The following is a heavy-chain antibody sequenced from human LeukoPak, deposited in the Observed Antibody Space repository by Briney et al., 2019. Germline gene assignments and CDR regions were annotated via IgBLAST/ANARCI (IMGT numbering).Heavy chain of an antibody. CDR3: ARVVGGSFNPYYYYYYMDV. D-gene: IGHD1-26*01. V-gene: IGHV1-8*03. J-gene: IGHJ6*03. CDR2: MNPNSGNT. Sequence: ASVKVSCKASGYTFTSYDINWVRQATGQGLEWMGWMNPNSGNTGYAQKFQGRVTITRNTSISTAYMELSSLRSEDTVVYYCARVVGGSFNPYYYYYYMDVWGKGTTVTVSS. CDR1: GYTFTSYD.